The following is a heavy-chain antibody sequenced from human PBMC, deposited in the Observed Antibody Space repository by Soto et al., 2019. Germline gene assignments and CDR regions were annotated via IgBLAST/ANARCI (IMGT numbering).Heavy chain of an antibody. V-gene: IGHV1-69*12. Sequence: QVQLVQSGAEMKEPGSSVKVSCKTSGGTFSSSAISWLRQAPGQGLEWMGGIIPLFRTPDYAQKFQGRVTIAADESTSTAYRELSSLRSEDTAVYYCARDNDRLQVGGNYYYMLGVWGQGTTITVSS. J-gene: IGHJ6*02. D-gene: IGHD4-4*01. CDR2: IIPLFRTP. CDR1: GGTFSSSA. CDR3: ARDNDRLQVGGNYYYMLGV.